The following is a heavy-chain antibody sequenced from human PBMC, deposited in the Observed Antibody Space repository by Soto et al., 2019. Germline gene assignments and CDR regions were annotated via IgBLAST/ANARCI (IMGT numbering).Heavy chain of an antibody. CDR2: IGGSGVST. J-gene: IGHJ1*01. CDR3: AKALTYCSGGSCPEYFHH. V-gene: IGHV3-23*01. D-gene: IGHD2-15*01. Sequence: GGALRLSCEASGFTFSSYAMSWVRQAPGKGLEWVSAIGGSGVSTYYADSVKGRFTISSDSSQNTLCLQMNSLRAEDTAVYYCAKALTYCSGGSCPEYFHHWGQGTLVTVSS. CDR1: GFTFSSYA.